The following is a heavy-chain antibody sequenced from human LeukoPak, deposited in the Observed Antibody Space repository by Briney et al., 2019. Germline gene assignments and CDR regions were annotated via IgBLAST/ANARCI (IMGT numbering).Heavy chain of an antibody. CDR3: ARDYDFFSMDV. D-gene: IGHD3-3*01. Sequence: ASVKVSCKASGYTFTSYCMHWVRQAPGQGLEWMGIVNPSGGSTSYAQKFQGRVTMTRDTSTSTVYMELSRLGSEDTAVYYCARDYDFFSMDVWGQGTTVTVSS. J-gene: IGHJ6*01. V-gene: IGHV1-46*01. CDR1: GYTFTSYC. CDR2: VNPSGGST.